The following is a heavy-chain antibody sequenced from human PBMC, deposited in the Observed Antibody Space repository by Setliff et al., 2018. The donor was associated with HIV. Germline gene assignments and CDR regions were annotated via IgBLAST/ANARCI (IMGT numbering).Heavy chain of an antibody. Sequence: SETLSLTCAVSNYSISSVYYWGWIRQPPGKGLEWIGSVHNSGSTYYNPSVKSRVVISVDTPKNQFSLKLSSVTAADTAVYYCARDGDYNYYGMDVWGQGTTVTVS. J-gene: IGHJ6*02. CDR2: VHNSGST. V-gene: IGHV4-38-2*02. CDR1: NYSISSVYY. CDR3: ARDGDYNYYGMDV. D-gene: IGHD4-17*01.